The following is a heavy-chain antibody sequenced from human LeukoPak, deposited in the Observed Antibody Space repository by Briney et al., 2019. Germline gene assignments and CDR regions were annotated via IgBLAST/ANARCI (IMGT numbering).Heavy chain of an antibody. Sequence: SETLSLTCAVSGYSISSGYYWGWIRQPPGKGLEWIGSIYHSGSTYYSPSLKSRVTISVDTSKNQSSLKLSSVTAADTAVYYCAREAGPSSSWYKALDYWGQGTLVTVSS. D-gene: IGHD6-13*01. V-gene: IGHV4-38-2*02. J-gene: IGHJ4*02. CDR2: IYHSGST. CDR3: AREAGPSSSWYKALDY. CDR1: GYSISSGYY.